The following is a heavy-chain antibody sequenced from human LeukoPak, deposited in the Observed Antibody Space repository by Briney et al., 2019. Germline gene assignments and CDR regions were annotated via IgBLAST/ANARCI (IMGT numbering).Heavy chain of an antibody. CDR3: ARDFVNSGYYFDY. CDR2: ISHDENIK. CDR1: GFNFISYG. J-gene: IGHJ4*02. V-gene: IGHV3-30*03. D-gene: IGHD3-22*01. Sequence: GGSLRLSCAASGFNFISYGIHWVRQAPGKGLEWVAIISHDENIKYYADSVQGRFTISRDNAKNSLYLQMDSLRAEDTAVYYCARDFVNSGYYFDYWGQGTQVTVSS.